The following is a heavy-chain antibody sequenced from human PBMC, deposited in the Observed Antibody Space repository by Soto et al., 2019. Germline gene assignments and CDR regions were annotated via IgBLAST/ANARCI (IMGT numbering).Heavy chain of an antibody. D-gene: IGHD1-1*01. CDR2: IIPIFGPP. J-gene: IGHJ6*02. CDR1: GGTFSSYA. V-gene: IGHV1-69*01. Sequence: QVQLVQSGAEVKKPGSSVKVSCKVSGGTFSSYAISWVRQAPGQWLEWMGGIIPIFGPPDYAQTFQGRVTITADESTGTAYIELSRLRSEHTAVYYCARRYIHTNYNNADVWDQRTTVTFSS. CDR3: ARRYIHTNYNNADV.